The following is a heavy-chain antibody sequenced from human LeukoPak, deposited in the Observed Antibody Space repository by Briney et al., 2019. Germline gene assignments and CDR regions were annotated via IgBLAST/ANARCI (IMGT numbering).Heavy chain of an antibody. Sequence: PGGSLRLSCAASGFTFSSYSMNWIRQAPGKGLEWVSSISSSSSYIYYADSVKGRFTISRHNAKNSLYLPMNSLRAEATAVYYCARVSAGVIGMKDVFDIWGQGTMVTVSS. CDR2: ISSSSSYI. CDR3: ARVSAGVIGMKDVFDI. J-gene: IGHJ3*02. D-gene: IGHD3-16*02. CDR1: GFTFSSYS. V-gene: IGHV3-21*01.